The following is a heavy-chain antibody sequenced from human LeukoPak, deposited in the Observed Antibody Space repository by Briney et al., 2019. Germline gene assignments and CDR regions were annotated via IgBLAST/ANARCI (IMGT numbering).Heavy chain of an antibody. CDR1: GFTFSSYA. Sequence: GGSLRLSCAASGFTFSSYAMHWVRQAPGKGLEWVAVISCDGSNKYYADSVKGRFTISRDNSKNTLYLQMNSLRAEDTAVYYCARGSYYDFSTGAFDIWGQGTMVTVSS. J-gene: IGHJ3*02. V-gene: IGHV3-30*04. CDR3: ARGSYYDFSTGAFDI. CDR2: ISCDGSNK. D-gene: IGHD3-3*01.